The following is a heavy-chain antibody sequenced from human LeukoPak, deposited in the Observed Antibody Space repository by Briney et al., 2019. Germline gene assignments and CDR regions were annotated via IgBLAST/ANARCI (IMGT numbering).Heavy chain of an antibody. CDR1: GCTFTGYY. Sequence: ASVKVSCKASGCTFTGYYMHWVRQAPGQGLEWMGWINPNSGGTNYAQKFQGRVTMTRDTSISTAYMELSRLRSEDTAVYYCARDHPQYSSSSGGAIMVDWGQGTLVTVSS. CDR2: INPNSGGT. V-gene: IGHV1-2*02. D-gene: IGHD6-6*01. J-gene: IGHJ4*02. CDR3: ARDHPQYSSSSGGAIMVD.